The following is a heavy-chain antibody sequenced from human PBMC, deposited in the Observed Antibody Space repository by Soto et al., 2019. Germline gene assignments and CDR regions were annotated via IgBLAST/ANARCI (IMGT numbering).Heavy chain of an antibody. D-gene: IGHD3-10*01. CDR3: AKGGGPSLSRPQIFDY. V-gene: IGHV3-23*01. J-gene: IGHJ4*02. CDR1: GFTFSSYA. Sequence: GGSLRPSCVVSGFTFSSYAMSWVRQAPGKGLEWVSSISGSGGSTYYADSVKGRFTISRDNSKNTLYLQMNSLRAEDTAVYYCAKGGGPSLSRPQIFDYWGQGTLVTVSS. CDR2: ISGSGGST.